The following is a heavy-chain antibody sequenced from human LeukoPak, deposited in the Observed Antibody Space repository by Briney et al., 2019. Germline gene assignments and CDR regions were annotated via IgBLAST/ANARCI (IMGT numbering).Heavy chain of an antibody. Sequence: PSETLSLTCAVYGGSFSGYYWSWIRQPPGKGLEWIGEINHSGSTNYNPSLKSRVTISVDTSKNQFSLKLSSVTAADTAVYYCARVIWHSSGWYVLGWFDPWGQGTLVTVSP. CDR1: GGSFSGYY. V-gene: IGHV4-34*01. CDR3: ARVIWHSSGWYVLGWFDP. J-gene: IGHJ5*02. D-gene: IGHD6-19*01. CDR2: INHSGST.